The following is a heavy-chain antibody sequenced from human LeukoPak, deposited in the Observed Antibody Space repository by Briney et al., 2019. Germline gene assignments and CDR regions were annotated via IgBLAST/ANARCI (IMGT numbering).Heavy chain of an antibody. J-gene: IGHJ4*02. CDR2: IKEDGSKK. D-gene: IGHD3-22*01. V-gene: IGHV3-7*03. CDR1: GFTFSSCW. CDR3: ATPLDYYDSSGYHQGGD. Sequence: GGSLRPACAACGFTFSSCWMTWVRQAPGKGLEWMANIKEDGSKKNYVDSVKGRFTIFRDNAKNSLYLQMNSLRAEDTAVYYCATPLDYYDSSGYHQGGDWGQGTLVTVSS.